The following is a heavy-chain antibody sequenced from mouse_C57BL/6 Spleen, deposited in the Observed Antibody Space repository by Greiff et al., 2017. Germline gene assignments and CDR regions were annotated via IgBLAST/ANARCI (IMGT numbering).Heavy chain of an antibody. CDR1: GYTFTSYW. Sequence: VQLQQSGTVLARPGASVKMSCKTSGYTFTSYWMHWVKQRPGQGLEWIGAIYPGNSDTSYNQKFEGKAKLTAVTSASTAYMELSSLTNEDSAVYYGTGYFDVWGKGTTVTVSS. V-gene: IGHV1-5*01. CDR2: IYPGNSDT. J-gene: IGHJ1*03. CDR3: TGYFDV.